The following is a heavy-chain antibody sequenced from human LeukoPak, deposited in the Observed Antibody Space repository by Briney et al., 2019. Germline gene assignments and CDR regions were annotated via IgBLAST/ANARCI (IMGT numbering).Heavy chain of an antibody. V-gene: IGHV3-21*01. CDR2: ISSSSSYI. Sequence: GGSLRLSCAASGFTFSIYSMNSVRQAPGKGLEWVSSISSSSSYIYYADSVKGRFTISRDNAKNSLYLQMNSLRAEDTAVYYCARALGGYDFDYYYYMDVWGKGTTVTVSS. J-gene: IGHJ6*03. CDR3: ARALGGYDFDYYYYMDV. CDR1: GFTFSIYS. D-gene: IGHD5-12*01.